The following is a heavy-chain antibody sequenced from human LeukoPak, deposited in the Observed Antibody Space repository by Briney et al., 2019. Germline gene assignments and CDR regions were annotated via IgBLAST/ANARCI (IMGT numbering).Heavy chain of an antibody. CDR3: AKPLLRYFDWLLPLDY. D-gene: IGHD3-9*01. V-gene: IGHV3-30*18. J-gene: IGHJ4*02. Sequence: GGSLRLSCAAAGFTFSSYAMSWVRQAPGKGLEWVAVISYDGSNKYYADSVKGRFTSSRDNSKNTLYLQMYSLRAEDTAVYYCAKPLLRYFDWLLPLDYWGQGTLVTVSS. CDR1: GFTFSSYA. CDR2: ISYDGSNK.